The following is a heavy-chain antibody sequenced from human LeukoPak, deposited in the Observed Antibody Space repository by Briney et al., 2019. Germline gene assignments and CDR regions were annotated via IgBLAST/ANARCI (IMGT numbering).Heavy chain of an antibody. J-gene: IGHJ4*02. Sequence: PSETLSLTCTVSGGSISSYYWSWIRQAPGKGLEWIGYIYYSGSTNYNPSLKSRVTISVGTSKNQFSLKLNSVTAADTAVYYCARGIYGDYYFDYWGQGTLVTVSS. CDR3: ARGIYGDYYFDY. CDR1: GGSISSYY. D-gene: IGHD4-17*01. CDR2: IYYSGST. V-gene: IGHV4-59*01.